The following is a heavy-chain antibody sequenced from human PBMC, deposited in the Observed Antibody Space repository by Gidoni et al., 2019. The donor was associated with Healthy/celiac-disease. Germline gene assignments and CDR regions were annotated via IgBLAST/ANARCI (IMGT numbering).Heavy chain of an antibody. CDR1: GGSISRGGSY. CDR3: ARVEVRVDLGRELSFFDY. CDR2: IYYSGST. J-gene: IGHJ4*02. Sequence: QVQLQESGPGLVKPSQTLSLTCTVSGGSISRGGSYWSWIRQHPGKGLEWIGYIYYSGSTYYNPSLKSRVTISVDTSKNQFSLKLSSVTAADTAVYYCARVEVRVDLGRELSFFDYWGQGTLVTVSS. D-gene: IGHD3-16*02. V-gene: IGHV4-31*03.